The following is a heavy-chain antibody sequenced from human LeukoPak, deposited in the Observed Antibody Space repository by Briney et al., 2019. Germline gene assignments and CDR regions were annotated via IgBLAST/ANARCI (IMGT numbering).Heavy chain of an antibody. Sequence: GGSLRLSCAASGFTFSSYSMNWVRQAPGKGLEWVSSISSSSSYIYYADSVKGRFTISRDNAKNSLYLQMNSLRAEDTAVYYCAREGGDSSGYYYTYYFDYWGQGTLVNVS. V-gene: IGHV3-21*01. CDR1: GFTFSSYS. D-gene: IGHD3-22*01. J-gene: IGHJ4*02. CDR3: AREGGDSSGYYYTYYFDY. CDR2: ISSSSSYI.